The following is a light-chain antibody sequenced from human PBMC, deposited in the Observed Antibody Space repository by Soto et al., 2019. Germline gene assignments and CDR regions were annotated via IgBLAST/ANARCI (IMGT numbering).Light chain of an antibody. CDR3: QQCDGSPRLA. V-gene: IGKV3-20*01. CDR2: GAS. Sequence: EIVLTQSPGTLSLSPGERATLSCRASQSVSSSYLAWYQQKPGQAPRLLIYGASSRATGIPDRFSGSGSGTDFALTISRLEPEDFAVDYWQQCDGSPRLACGGGTKLEIK. J-gene: IGKJ4*02. CDR1: QSVSSSY.